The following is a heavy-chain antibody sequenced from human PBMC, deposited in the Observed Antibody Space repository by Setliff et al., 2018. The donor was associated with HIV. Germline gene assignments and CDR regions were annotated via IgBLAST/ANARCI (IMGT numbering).Heavy chain of an antibody. CDR1: GFTFSDFY. J-gene: IGHJ4*02. Sequence: PGGSLRLSCTASGFTFSDFYMNWIRQAPGKGLEWASYISGSSRYTNYADSVKGRFTISRDNAKNTLYLQMNSLRAEDTAVYYCAKVGAWGQGTLVTVSS. V-gene: IGHV3-11*06. CDR3: AKVGA. CDR2: ISGSSRYT.